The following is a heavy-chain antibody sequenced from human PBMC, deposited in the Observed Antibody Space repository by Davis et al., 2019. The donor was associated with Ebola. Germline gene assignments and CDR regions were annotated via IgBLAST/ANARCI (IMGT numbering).Heavy chain of an antibody. V-gene: IGHV3-21*01. D-gene: IGHD3-22*01. J-gene: IGHJ5*02. CDR2: ISAYSDHI. CDR1: GFAVRNTH. Sequence: GESLKISCDVSGFAVRNTHMSWVRQAPGKGLEWVSSISAYSDHIFYADSVKGRFTISRDNDKNSINLDMSSLRPEDTAVYYCTRDRDYYDRSAYHPRSWFDRWGQGTLVTVSS. CDR3: TRDRDYYDRSAYHPRSWFDR.